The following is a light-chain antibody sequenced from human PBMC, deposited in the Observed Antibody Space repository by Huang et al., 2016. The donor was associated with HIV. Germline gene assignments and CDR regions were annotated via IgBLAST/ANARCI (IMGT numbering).Light chain of an antibody. CDR3: MQGIHLSSP. V-gene: IGKV2-29*02. CDR1: QSLLHSDGKTY. CDR2: EGS. Sequence: NQTQLSLSVTPGQPASISCKSSQSLLHSDGKTYFYWYVQKAGHSPKLLMYEGSSRFCGVPDRFSGSGSGTSFTLKISRVEAEDVGIYYCMQGIHLSSPFGGGTKIEI. J-gene: IGKJ4*01.